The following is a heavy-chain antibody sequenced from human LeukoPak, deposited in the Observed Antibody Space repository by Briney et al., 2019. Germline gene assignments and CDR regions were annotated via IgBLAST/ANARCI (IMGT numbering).Heavy chain of an antibody. CDR1: GFTLGDYV. CDR3: TRGADYGDYVGY. D-gene: IGHD4-17*01. Sequence: GGSLRLSCTVSGFTLGDYVMSWVRQAPGKGLEWVGFIRSKAYGGTTEYAASVKGRFTMSRDDSKSIACLQMSSLKTEDTAVYYCTRGADYGDYVGYWGQGTLVTVSS. CDR2: IRSKAYGGTT. V-gene: IGHV3-49*04. J-gene: IGHJ4*02.